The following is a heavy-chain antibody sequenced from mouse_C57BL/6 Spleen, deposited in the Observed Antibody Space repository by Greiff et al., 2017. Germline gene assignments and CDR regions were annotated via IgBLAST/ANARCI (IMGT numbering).Heavy chain of an antibody. CDR1: GYSITSGYY. V-gene: IGHV3-6*01. D-gene: IGHD4-1*01. J-gene: IGHJ2*01. CDR3: ARESNWDVFDY. Sequence: EVQRVESGPGLVKPSQSLSLTCSVTGYSITSGYYWNWIRQFPGNKLEWMGYISYDGSNNYNPSLKNRISITRDTSKNQFFLKLNSVTTEDTATYYCARESNWDVFDYWGQGTTRTVSS. CDR2: ISYDGSN.